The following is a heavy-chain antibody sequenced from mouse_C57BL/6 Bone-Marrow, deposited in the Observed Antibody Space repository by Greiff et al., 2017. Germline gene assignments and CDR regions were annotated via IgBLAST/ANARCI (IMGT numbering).Heavy chain of an antibody. J-gene: IGHJ2*01. CDR2: INYDGSST. D-gene: IGHD2-3*01. Sequence: EVQVVESEGGLVQPGSSMKLSCTASGFTFSDYYMAWVRQVPEKGLEWVANINYDGSSTYYLDSLKSRFIISRDNAKNILYLQMSSLKSEDTATYYCARSYDGYYVFDYWGQGTTLTVSS. V-gene: IGHV5-16*01. CDR3: ARSYDGYYVFDY. CDR1: GFTFSDYY.